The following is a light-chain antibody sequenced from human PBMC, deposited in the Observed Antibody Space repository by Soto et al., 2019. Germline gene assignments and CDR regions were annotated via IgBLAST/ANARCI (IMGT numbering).Light chain of an antibody. V-gene: IGLV2-14*01. CDR2: DVS. J-gene: IGLJ1*01. Sequence: QSALTQPASVSGSPGQSITISCTGTSSDVGGYNYVSWYQQHPGKAPKLMIYDVSNRPSGVSNRFSGSKSGNTASLTISGLQADHEADYYCNSYTSTSTLLYVFGTGTKLTVL. CDR3: NSYTSTSTLLYV. CDR1: SSDVGGYNY.